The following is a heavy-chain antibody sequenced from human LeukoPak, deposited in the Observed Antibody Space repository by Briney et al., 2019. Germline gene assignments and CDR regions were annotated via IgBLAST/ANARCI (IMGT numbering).Heavy chain of an antibody. Sequence: GGSLRLSCAASGFTISDYSMSWIRQAPGKGLEWVSHISSGGTTIYYADSVKGRFTISRDNAKNSLYLQMNSLRVEDTTVYYCARHRTASDYWGQGTLVTVSS. V-gene: IGHV3-11*04. CDR2: ISSGGTTI. D-gene: IGHD3-16*02. CDR3: ARHRTASDY. J-gene: IGHJ4*02. CDR1: GFTISDYS.